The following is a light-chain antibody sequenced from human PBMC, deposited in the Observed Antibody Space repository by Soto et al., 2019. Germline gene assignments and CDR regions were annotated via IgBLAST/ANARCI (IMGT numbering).Light chain of an antibody. Sequence: EIVLTQSPVTLSLSPGERATLSCRASQSVRTYLAWYQVKPGQAPRLLIYDASRRASGVPARFSGSGSGTDFTLTISSLEPEDFALYYCQQRKTWDPITLGQVTRLGI. CDR3: QQRKTWDPIT. J-gene: IGKJ5*01. V-gene: IGKV3D-11*02. CDR1: QSVRTY. CDR2: DAS.